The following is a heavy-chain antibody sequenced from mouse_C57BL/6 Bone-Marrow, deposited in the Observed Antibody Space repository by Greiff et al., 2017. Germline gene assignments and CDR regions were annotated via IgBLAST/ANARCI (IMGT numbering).Heavy chain of an antibody. CDR3: TVTTVVATNVDY. Sequence: VQLQQSGAELVRPGASVTLSCKASGYTFTDYEMHWVKQTPVHGLEWIGAIDPETGGTAYNQKFKGKAILTADKSSSTAYMKLRSLTSEDSAVYDCTVTTVVATNVDYWGQGTTLLVSS. CDR1: GYTFTDYE. CDR2: IDPETGGT. J-gene: IGHJ2*01. V-gene: IGHV1-15*01. D-gene: IGHD1-1*01.